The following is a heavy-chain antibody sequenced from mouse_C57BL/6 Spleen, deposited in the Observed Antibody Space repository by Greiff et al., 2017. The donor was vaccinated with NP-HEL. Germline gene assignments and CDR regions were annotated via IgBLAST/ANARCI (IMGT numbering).Heavy chain of an antibody. J-gene: IGHJ2*01. V-gene: IGHV1-74*01. D-gene: IGHD2-5*01. CDR2: IHPSDSDT. Sequence: VKLQQPGAELVKPGASVTLSFPSSGYTFTRSCLHWVPPRPGQGLEWIGRIHPSDSDTNYNQKFKGKATLTVDKSSSTAYLQLSSLTSEDSAVYYCAILYSNYVGFDYWGKATTLTVSS. CDR3: AILYSNYVGFDY. CDR1: GYTFTRSC.